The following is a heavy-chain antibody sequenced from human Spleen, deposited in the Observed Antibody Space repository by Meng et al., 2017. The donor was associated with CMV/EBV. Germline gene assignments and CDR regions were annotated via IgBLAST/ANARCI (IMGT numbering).Heavy chain of an antibody. CDR2: IYYSGST. CDR3: ARDGGYHRAAGPY. V-gene: IGHV4-30-4*08. CDR1: GGSISSGDYY. Sequence: HVPLQEAGQGMVKPSQTLSLTCTVSGGSISSGDYYWSWIRQPPGKGLEWIGYIYYSGSTYYNPSLKSRVTISVDTSKNQFSLKLSSVTAADTAVYYCARDGGYHRAAGPYWGQGTLVTVSS. J-gene: IGHJ4*02. D-gene: IGHD2-15*01.